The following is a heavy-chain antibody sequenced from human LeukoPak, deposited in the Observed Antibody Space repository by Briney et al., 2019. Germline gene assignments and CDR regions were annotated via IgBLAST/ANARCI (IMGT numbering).Heavy chain of an antibody. D-gene: IGHD3-10*01. CDR2: ISSSSSYI. CDR3: ARAYMVRGVIGNDP. Sequence: GGSLRLSCAASGFTFSSYSMNWVRQAPGKGLEWVSSISSSSSYIYYADSVKGRFTISRDNAKNSLYLQMNSLRAEDTAVYYCARAYMVRGVIGNDPWGQGTLVTVSS. V-gene: IGHV3-21*01. J-gene: IGHJ5*02. CDR1: GFTFSSYS.